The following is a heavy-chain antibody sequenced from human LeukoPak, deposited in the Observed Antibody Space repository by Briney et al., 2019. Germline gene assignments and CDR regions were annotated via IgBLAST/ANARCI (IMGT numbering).Heavy chain of an antibody. CDR2: ISAYNGNT. V-gene: IGHV1-18*01. J-gene: IGHJ6*03. D-gene: IGHD4-17*01. CDR1: GYTFTSYG. Sequence: GASVKVSCKASGYTFTSYGISWVRQAPGQGLEWMGWISAYNGNTNYAQKLQGRVTMTTDTSTSTAYMELRSLRSDDTAVYYCARAQKDYGDYFFTLYYYYYYYMDVWGKGTTVTVSS. CDR3: ARAQKDYGDYFFTLYYYYYYYMDV.